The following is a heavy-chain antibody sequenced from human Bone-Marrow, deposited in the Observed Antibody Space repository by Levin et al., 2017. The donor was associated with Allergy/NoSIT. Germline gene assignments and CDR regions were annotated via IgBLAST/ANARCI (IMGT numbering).Heavy chain of an antibody. J-gene: IGHJ4*02. CDR3: ARGKAAAGYDY. CDR1: GGSFSGYY. V-gene: IGHV4-34*01. Sequence: SQTLSLTCAVYGGSFSGYYWSWIRQPPGKGLEWIGEINHSGSTNYNPSLKSRVTISVDTSKNQFSLKLSSVTAADTAVYYGARGKAAAGYDYWGQGTLVTVSS. CDR2: INHSGST. D-gene: IGHD6-13*01.